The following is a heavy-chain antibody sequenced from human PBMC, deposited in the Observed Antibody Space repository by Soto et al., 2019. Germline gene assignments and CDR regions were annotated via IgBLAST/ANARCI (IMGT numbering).Heavy chain of an antibody. D-gene: IGHD3-10*02. CDR3: ARGHVPPISNWFDP. J-gene: IGHJ5*02. V-gene: IGHV3-21*01. CDR1: GFTFSSYS. Sequence: GGSLRLSCAASGFTFSSYSMNWVRQAPGKGLEWVSSISSSSSYIYYADSVKGRFTISRDNAKNSLYLQMNSLRAEDTAVYYCARGHVPPISNWFDPWGQGTLVTVSS. CDR2: ISSSSSYI.